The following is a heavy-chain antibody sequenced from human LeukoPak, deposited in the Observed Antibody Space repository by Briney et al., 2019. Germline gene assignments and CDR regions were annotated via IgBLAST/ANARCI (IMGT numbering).Heavy chain of an antibody. J-gene: IGHJ4*02. V-gene: IGHV1-2*02. CDR3: ARDQWLSY. CDR1: GYTLTELS. CDR2: INPNSGGT. D-gene: IGHD3-22*01. Sequence: ASVKVSCKVSGYTLTELSMHWVRQAPVQGLEWMGWINPNSGGTNYAQKFQGRVTMTRDTSISTAYMELSRLRSDDTAVYYCARDQWLSYWGQGTLVTVSS.